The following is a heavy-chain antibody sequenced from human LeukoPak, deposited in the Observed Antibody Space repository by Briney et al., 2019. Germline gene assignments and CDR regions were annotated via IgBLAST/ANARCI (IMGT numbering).Heavy chain of an antibody. CDR3: ARDQLTSDAFDI. V-gene: IGHV1-2*02. CDR1: GYTFTGYY. D-gene: IGHD3-9*01. Sequence: ASVKVSCKASGYTFTGYYMHWVRQAPGQGLEWMGWINPNSGGTNYAQKYQGRVTLTRDTSISTAYMELSRLRSDDTAVYYCARDQLTSDAFDIWGQGTMVTVSS. J-gene: IGHJ3*02. CDR2: INPNSGGT.